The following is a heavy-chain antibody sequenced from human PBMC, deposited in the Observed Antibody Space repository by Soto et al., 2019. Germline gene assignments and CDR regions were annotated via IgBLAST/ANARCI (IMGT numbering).Heavy chain of an antibody. CDR3: ARDRPGIKTYEACDI. CDR2: MGPNTGTI. CDR1: GYTFTSSD. Sequence: ASVKVSSKASGYTFTSSDINWVRQATGQGPEWMGWMGPNTGTIVSAQKFQGRVTMTRNTSTSTAYMTLSSLRSEDTAVYYCARDRPGIKTYEACDIWGQGTTVTVS. D-gene: IGHD1-20*01. J-gene: IGHJ3*02. V-gene: IGHV1-8*01.